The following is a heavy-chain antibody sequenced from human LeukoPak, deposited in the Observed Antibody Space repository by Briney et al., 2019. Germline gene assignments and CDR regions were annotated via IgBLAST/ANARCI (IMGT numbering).Heavy chain of an antibody. Sequence: ASVKVSCKASGYTFTTYYMHWVRQAPGQGLEWMGILNPSSGSTSYAQKFQGRVTMTRDTSTSTVYMELSSLRSEDTAVYYCARVAHPTKTGNYYYYYGMDVWGQGTTVTVSS. V-gene: IGHV1-46*01. CDR1: GYTFTTYY. J-gene: IGHJ6*02. CDR3: ARVAHPTKTGNYYYYYGMDV. D-gene: IGHD2-8*01. CDR2: LNPSSGST.